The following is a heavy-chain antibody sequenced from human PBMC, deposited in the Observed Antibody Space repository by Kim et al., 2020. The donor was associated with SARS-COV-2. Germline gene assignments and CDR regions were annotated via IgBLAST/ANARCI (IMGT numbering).Heavy chain of an antibody. V-gene: IGHV3-74*01. CDR1: GFTFSSHW. CDR3: ARRQFSSGWYYFDD. CDR2: INSDGTTT. Sequence: GGSLRLSCAASGFTFSSHWMHWVRQAPGKGLVWVSRINSDGTTTSYADSVKGRFTISRDNAKNTLYLQMNSLRAEDTDVYYCARRQFSSGWYYFDDWGQG. J-gene: IGHJ4*02. D-gene: IGHD6-19*01.